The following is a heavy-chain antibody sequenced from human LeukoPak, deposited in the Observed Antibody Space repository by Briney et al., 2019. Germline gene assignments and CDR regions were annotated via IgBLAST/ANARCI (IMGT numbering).Heavy chain of an antibody. V-gene: IGHV4-61*02. J-gene: IGHJ6*01. CDR2: IYTSGST. D-gene: IGHD2-2*01. CDR1: GGSISSSSYY. CDR3: AREKVVPAAPYYYYYGMDV. Sequence: PSQTLSLTCTVSGGSISSSSYYWRWIRQPAGKGLEWIGRIYTSGSTNYNPSLKSRVTISVDTSKNQFSLKLSSVTAADTAVYYCAREKVVPAAPYYYYYGMDVWGQGTTVTVSS.